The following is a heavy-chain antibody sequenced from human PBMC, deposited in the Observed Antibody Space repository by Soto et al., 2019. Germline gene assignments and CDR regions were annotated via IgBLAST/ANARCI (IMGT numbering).Heavy chain of an antibody. J-gene: IGHJ4*02. Sequence: EVQLVESGGGLVQPGGSLRLSCAASGFTFSSFSMNWVRQAPGKGLEWISYINSGSGTIYYADSVKGRFTISRDNAKNSLYLQLNSLRAEDTAVYYCAREDNWNYADYWGQGTLVTVSS. V-gene: IGHV3-48*01. D-gene: IGHD1-7*01. CDR3: AREDNWNYADY. CDR2: INSGSGTI. CDR1: GFTFSSFS.